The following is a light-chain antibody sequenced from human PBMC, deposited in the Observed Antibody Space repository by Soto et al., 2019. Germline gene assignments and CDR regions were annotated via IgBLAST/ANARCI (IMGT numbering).Light chain of an antibody. CDR2: DAS. CDR3: QQRSNWTRT. Sequence: EIVLTQSPATLSLSPGERATLSCRASQSVSSYLAWYQQKPGQAPRLLIYDASNRATGIPARFSGSGSGTDFTLTISSLEPEHFAVYYCQQRSNWTRTFGQGTKLEIK. J-gene: IGKJ2*01. CDR1: QSVSSY. V-gene: IGKV3-11*01.